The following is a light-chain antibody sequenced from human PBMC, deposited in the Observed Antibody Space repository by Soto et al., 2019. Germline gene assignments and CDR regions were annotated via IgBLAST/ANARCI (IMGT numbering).Light chain of an antibody. CDR1: SSDVGGYNY. CDR3: SSYTSSSTLAV. V-gene: IGLV2-14*01. CDR2: DVN. J-gene: IGLJ2*01. Sequence: QSVLTQPASVSGSPGQSITISCTGTSSDVGGYNYVSWYQQDPGKAPKLMIYDVNNRPSGVSNRFSGPKSGNTASLTISGLQAEDEAYYYCSSYTSSSTLAVFGGGTKLTVL.